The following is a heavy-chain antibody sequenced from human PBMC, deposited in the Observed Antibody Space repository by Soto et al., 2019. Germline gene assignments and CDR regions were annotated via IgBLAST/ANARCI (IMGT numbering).Heavy chain of an antibody. D-gene: IGHD3-10*01. CDR1: GGSVSSGCYY. Sequence: QVQLQESGPGLVKPSETLSLTCTVSGGSVSSGCYYWSWIRQPPGKGLEWFWYIYYSGSTNYNPSIKSRVTTSVATSNNPYPLKLSSVTAAYTAVYSCARYIILWFGELADRGQGTLVTVSS. V-gene: IGHV4-61*01. J-gene: IGHJ4*02. CDR2: IYYSGST. CDR3: ARYIILWFGELAD.